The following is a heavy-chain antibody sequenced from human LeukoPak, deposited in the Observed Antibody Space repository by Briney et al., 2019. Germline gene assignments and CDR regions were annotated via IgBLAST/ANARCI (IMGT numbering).Heavy chain of an antibody. V-gene: IGHV4-59*01. CDR2: KDYSGST. CDR1: GGSISRYY. CDR3: ARVYYSSSYDYWYFDL. J-gene: IGHJ2*01. D-gene: IGHD6-13*01. Sequence: PSETLSLTCTVSGGSISRYYWSWIRQPPGKGLEWIGYKDYSGSTNYNRSLKSRVTISVDTSKNQFSLKLSFVTAADTAVYYCARVYYSSSYDYWYFDLWGRGTLVTVSS.